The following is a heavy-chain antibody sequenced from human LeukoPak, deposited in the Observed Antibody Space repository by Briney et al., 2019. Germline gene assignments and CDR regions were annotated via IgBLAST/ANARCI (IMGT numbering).Heavy chain of an antibody. D-gene: IGHD1-26*01. J-gene: IGHJ6*03. V-gene: IGHV1-8*01. CDR2: MNPNSGNT. Sequence: ASVKVSCKASGYTFTSYDINWVRQATGQGLEWMGWMNPNSGNTGYAQKFQGRVTMTRNTSISTAYMELSSLRSEDTAVYYCARGSPIVGATKVYYYYYMDVWAKGPRSPSP. CDR3: ARGSPIVGATKVYYYYYMDV. CDR1: GYTFTSYD.